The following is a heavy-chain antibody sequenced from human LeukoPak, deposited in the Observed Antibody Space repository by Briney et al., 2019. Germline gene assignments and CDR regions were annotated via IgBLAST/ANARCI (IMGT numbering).Heavy chain of an antibody. Sequence: SETLSLTCAVYGGSFSGYYWSWIRQPPGKGLEWIGEINHSGSTNYNPSLKSRVTISVDTSKNQFSLKLSSVTAADTAVYCCARTPSVGAIFYAFDIWGQGTMVTVSS. CDR2: INHSGST. J-gene: IGHJ3*02. CDR3: ARTPSVGAIFYAFDI. V-gene: IGHV4-34*01. CDR1: GGSFSGYY. D-gene: IGHD1-26*01.